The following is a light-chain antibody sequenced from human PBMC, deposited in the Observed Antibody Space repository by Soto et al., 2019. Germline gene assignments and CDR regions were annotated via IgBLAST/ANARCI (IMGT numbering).Light chain of an antibody. CDR3: SSFTSTNTLV. V-gene: IGLV2-14*03. Sequence: QSALTQPASVSGSPGQSITLSCTGTSSDVGDYIYVSWYQQHPGKAPKLIIYHVTDRPSGVSNCFSGSKSGNTASLTISGLQAEDEADYYCSSFTSTNTLVFGGGTKLTVL. CDR1: SSDVGDYIY. CDR2: HVT. J-gene: IGLJ2*01.